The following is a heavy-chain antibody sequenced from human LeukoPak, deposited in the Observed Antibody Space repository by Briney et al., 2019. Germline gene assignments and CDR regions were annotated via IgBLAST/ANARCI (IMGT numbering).Heavy chain of an antibody. CDR1: GGTFSSYA. V-gene: IGHV1-69*05. J-gene: IGHJ4*02. Sequence: SVKVSCKASGGTFSSYAISWVRQAPGQGLEWMGGIIPIFGTANYAQKFQGRVTITTDESTSTAYMELSSLRSEDTAVYYCARDSPYCSSTSCTIFDYWGQGTLVTVSS. D-gene: IGHD2-2*01. CDR2: IIPIFGTA. CDR3: ARDSPYCSSTSCTIFDY.